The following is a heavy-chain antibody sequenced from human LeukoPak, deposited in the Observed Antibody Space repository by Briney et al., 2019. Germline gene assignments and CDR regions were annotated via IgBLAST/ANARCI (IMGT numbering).Heavy chain of an antibody. Sequence: GGSLRLSCAASGFTFSSYSMNWVRQAPGKGLEWVSSIRSSSSYIYYADSVKGRFTISRDNAKNSLYLQMNSLRAEDTAVYYCARDGATISFDYWGQGTLVTVSS. D-gene: IGHD5-12*01. V-gene: IGHV3-21*01. J-gene: IGHJ4*02. CDR1: GFTFSSYS. CDR2: IRSSSSYI. CDR3: ARDGATISFDY.